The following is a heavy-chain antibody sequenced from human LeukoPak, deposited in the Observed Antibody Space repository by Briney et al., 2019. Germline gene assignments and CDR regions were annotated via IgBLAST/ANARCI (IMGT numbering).Heavy chain of an antibody. CDR2: IKQDGSEK. CDR3: ARGYSYGDY. D-gene: IGHD5-18*01. Sequence: GGSLRLSCVASGFTFGTYWMSWVRQAPGKGLEWVANIKQDGSEKYYVDSVKGRFTISRDNAKNSLYLQMNSLRAEDTAVYYCARGYSYGDYWGQGTLVTVSS. J-gene: IGHJ4*02. CDR1: GFTFGTYW. V-gene: IGHV3-7*03.